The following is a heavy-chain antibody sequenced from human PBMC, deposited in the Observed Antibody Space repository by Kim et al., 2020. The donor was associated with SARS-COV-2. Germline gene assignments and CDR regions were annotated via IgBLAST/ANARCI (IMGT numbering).Heavy chain of an antibody. CDR2: IIPIFGTA. Sequence: SVKVSCKASGGTFSSYAISWVRQAPGQGLEWMGGIIPIFGTANYAQKFQGRVTITADESTSTAYMELSSLRSEDTAVYYCARASVLRYFDWLSWFDPWGQGTLVTVSS. J-gene: IGHJ5*02. D-gene: IGHD3-9*01. CDR1: GGTFSSYA. CDR3: ARASVLRYFDWLSWFDP. V-gene: IGHV1-69*13.